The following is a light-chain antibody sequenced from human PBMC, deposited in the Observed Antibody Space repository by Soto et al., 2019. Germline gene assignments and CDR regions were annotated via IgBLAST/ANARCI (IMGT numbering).Light chain of an antibody. CDR2: DVS. Sequence: QSALTQPASVSGSPGQSITISCTGTSSDVGGYHYVSWYQQHPGKAPKLMIYDVSNRPSGVSNRFSGSKSGNTASLTISGLQAEDEADYYCGSDTSSNTLGVFGTGTKLTVL. CDR1: SSDVGGYHY. CDR3: GSDTSSNTLGV. J-gene: IGLJ1*01. V-gene: IGLV2-14*01.